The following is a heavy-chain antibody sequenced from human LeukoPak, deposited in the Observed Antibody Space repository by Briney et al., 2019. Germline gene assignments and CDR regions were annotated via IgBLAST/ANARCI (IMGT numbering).Heavy chain of an antibody. J-gene: IGHJ4*02. Sequence: LTLTCTVSGGSISSGDYYWTWIRQHPGKGLEWLSYISSSSIYTSYADSVKGRFTISRDNAKNSLYLQLNSLRAEDTAVYYYARGSPPVYWAQRTLVTVSS. V-gene: IGHV3-11*05. CDR1: GGSISSGDYY. CDR2: ISSSSIYT. CDR3: ARGSPPVY. D-gene: IGHD2-15*01.